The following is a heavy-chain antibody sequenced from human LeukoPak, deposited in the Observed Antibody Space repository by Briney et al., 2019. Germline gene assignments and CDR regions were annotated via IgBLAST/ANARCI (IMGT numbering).Heavy chain of an antibody. CDR1: GITLSNYG. CDR3: AKRGVVIRVILVGFHKEAYYFDS. CDR2: ISGSGGRT. Sequence: GGSLRLSCAVSGITLSNYGMSWVRQAPGKGLEWVAGISGSGGRTNFADSVKGRFTISRDNPKNTLFLQMNSLRAEDTAVYFCAKRGVVIRVILVGFHKEAYYFDSWGQGALVTVSS. D-gene: IGHD3-22*01. V-gene: IGHV3-23*01. J-gene: IGHJ4*02.